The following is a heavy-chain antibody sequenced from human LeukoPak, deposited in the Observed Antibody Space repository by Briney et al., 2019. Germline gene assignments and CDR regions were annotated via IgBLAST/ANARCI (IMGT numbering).Heavy chain of an antibody. CDR1: GFTFSSYA. CDR3: AKNPMKFRIAVGLDY. CDR2: ISGSGGST. V-gene: IGHV3-23*01. D-gene: IGHD6-19*01. Sequence: GGSLRLSYAASGFTFSSYAMSWVRQAPGKGLEWVSAISGSGGSTYYADSVKGRFTISRDNSKNTLYLQMNSLRAEDTAVYYCAKNPMKFRIAVGLDYWGQGTLVTVSS. J-gene: IGHJ4*02.